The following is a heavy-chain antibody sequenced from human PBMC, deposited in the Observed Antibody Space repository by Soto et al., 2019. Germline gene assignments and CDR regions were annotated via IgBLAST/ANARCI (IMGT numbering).Heavy chain of an antibody. D-gene: IGHD1-26*01. V-gene: IGHV3-23*04. J-gene: IGHJ4*02. Sequence: EVQLVDSGGGLVQPGGSLRLSCAASGFIFSNYVMSWVRQAPGKGLEWVSSISDSGGTSYYADSVKGRFTISRDNSKNTLYLQMNSLRVEDTAIYYCAKRPRALLTFDYWGQGTLVTVSS. CDR2: ISDSGGTS. CDR3: AKRPRALLTFDY. CDR1: GFIFSNYV.